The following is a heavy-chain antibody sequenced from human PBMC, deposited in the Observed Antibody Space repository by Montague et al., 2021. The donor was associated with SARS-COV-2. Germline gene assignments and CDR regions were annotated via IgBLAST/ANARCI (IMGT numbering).Heavy chain of an antibody. Sequence: SETLSLTCAVYGGSFSGYYWSWIRQPPGKGPEWIGEINHSGSTNYNPSLKSRVTMSVDTSKNQFSLKLSSVTAADTAVYYCARGYDYVWGSYRYLHWFDPWGQGTLVTVSS. CDR2: INHSGST. CDR1: GGSFSGYY. CDR3: ARGYDYVWGSYRYLHWFDP. D-gene: IGHD3-16*02. J-gene: IGHJ5*02. V-gene: IGHV4-34*01.